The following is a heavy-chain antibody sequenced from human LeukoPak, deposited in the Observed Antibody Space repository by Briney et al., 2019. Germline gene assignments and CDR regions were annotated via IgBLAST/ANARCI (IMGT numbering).Heavy chain of an antibody. CDR3: ARLATRYQLPEDLDY. V-gene: IGHV3-66*01. J-gene: IGHJ4*02. Sequence: GGSLRLSSAASGFTVRSNSMSWVRQAPGRGLECGSVIFSGISTYYADSVKGRFTISRDNSKNKVYLQMNSLRAEDTAVYYCARLATRYQLPEDLDYWGQGTLVTVSS. D-gene: IGHD2-2*01. CDR2: IFSGIST. CDR1: GFTVRSNS.